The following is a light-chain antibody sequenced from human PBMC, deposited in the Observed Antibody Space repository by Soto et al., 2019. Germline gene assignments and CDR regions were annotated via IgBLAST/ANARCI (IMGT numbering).Light chain of an antibody. Sequence: DIQMTQSPSSLSASVGDTVTITCQASQDINKFLNWYQQKPGKAPKRLIYAASSLQSGVPSRFSGSGSGTDFTLTISCLQSEDFATYYCQQYYSYPLTFGGGTKVDIK. CDR3: QQYYSYPLT. CDR1: QDINKF. CDR2: AAS. J-gene: IGKJ4*01. V-gene: IGKV1-16*01.